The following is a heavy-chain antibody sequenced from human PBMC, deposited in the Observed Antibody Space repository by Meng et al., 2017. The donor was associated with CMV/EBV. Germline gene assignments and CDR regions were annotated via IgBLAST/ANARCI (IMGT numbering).Heavy chain of an antibody. D-gene: IGHD7-27*01. Sequence: LSCAASGFTFSSNGMHWVRQAPGKGLEWVAVIWYDGSNKYYADSVKGRFTISRDNSKNTVYLQMNSLRAEDTAVYYCAREISGSALDYWGQGTLVTVSS. CDR2: IWYDGSNK. CDR1: GFTFSSNG. V-gene: IGHV3-33*01. J-gene: IGHJ4*02. CDR3: AREISGSALDY.